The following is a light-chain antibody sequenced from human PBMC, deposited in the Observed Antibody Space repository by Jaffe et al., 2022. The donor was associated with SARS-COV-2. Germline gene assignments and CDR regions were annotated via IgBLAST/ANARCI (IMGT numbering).Light chain of an antibody. CDR2: DAS. J-gene: IGKJ4*01. CDR1: HDIGNF. CDR3: QQYAGLPT. V-gene: IGKV1-33*01. Sequence: DIQMSQSPPSLSASIGARVTITCRASHDIGNFLSWYQQKPGEAPQVLIYDASNLQAGVPSRFSGSGSGTTFSLTISSLQPEDIATYSCQQYAGLPTFGGGTNVEIK.